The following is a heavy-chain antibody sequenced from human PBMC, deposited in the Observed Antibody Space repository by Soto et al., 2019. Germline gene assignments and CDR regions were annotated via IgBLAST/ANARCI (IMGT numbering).Heavy chain of an antibody. J-gene: IGHJ6*02. CDR2: IWYDGSYK. V-gene: IGHV3-33*08. Sequence: PGWSLRLSCAASGFTFTRYSMNWVRQAPGKGLEWVAVIWYDGSYKFYADSVKGRFTISRDNSKKTVYLQMNSLRAEDTAVYYCARDSNTIFGVVIRSPVRYYYGMDVWGQGTTVTVSS. CDR1: GFTFTRYS. CDR3: ARDSNTIFGVVIRSPVRYYYGMDV. D-gene: IGHD3-3*01.